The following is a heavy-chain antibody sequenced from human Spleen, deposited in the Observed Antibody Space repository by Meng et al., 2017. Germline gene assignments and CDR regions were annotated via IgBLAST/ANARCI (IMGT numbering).Heavy chain of an antibody. J-gene: IGHJ6*02. CDR3: ARDHPTHDYGDYGGGYYYYGMDV. CDR2: ISGSGGST. V-gene: IGHV3-23*01. D-gene: IGHD4-17*01. Sequence: GESLKISCAASGFTFSSYAMSWVRQAPGKGLEWVSAISGSGGSTYYADSVKGRFTISRDNAKNSLYLQMNSLRAEDTAVYYCARDHPTHDYGDYGGGYYYYGMDVWGQGTTVTVSS. CDR1: GFTFSSYA.